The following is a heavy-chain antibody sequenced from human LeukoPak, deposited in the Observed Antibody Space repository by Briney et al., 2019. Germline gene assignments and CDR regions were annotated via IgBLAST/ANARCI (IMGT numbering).Heavy chain of an antibody. J-gene: IGHJ4*02. V-gene: IGHV1-2*02. CDR1: GYTFTGYY. D-gene: IGHD5-18*01. CDR2: INPNSGGT. CDR3: AGDQGGYSYGYPRYYFDY. Sequence: GASVKVSCKASGYTFTGYYMHWVRQAPGQGLEWMGWINPNSGGTNYAQKFQGRVTMTRDTSISTAYMELSRLRSDDTAVYYCAGDQGGYSYGYPRYYFDYWGQGTLVTVSS.